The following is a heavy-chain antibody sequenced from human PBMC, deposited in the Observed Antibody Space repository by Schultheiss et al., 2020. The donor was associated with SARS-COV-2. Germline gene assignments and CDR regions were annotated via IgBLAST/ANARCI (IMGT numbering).Heavy chain of an antibody. CDR3: AGLLWFGEEFDY. CDR2: ISSNGGST. V-gene: IGHV3-64*04. CDR1: GFTFSSYA. Sequence: GGSLRLSCAASGFTFSSYAMSWVRQAPGKGLEYVSAISSNGGSTYYADSVKGRFTISRDNSKTPLYLPVNSLRAEDTAVYYCAGLLWFGEEFDYWGQGTLVTVAS. J-gene: IGHJ4*02. D-gene: IGHD3-10*01.